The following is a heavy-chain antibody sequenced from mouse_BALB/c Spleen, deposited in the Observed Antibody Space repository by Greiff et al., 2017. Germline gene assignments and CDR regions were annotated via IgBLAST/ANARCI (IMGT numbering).Heavy chain of an antibody. Sequence: VQLQQSGAELAKPGASVKMSCKASGYTFTSYWMHWVKQRPGQGLEWIGYINPSTGYTEYNQKFKDKATLTADKSSSTAYMQLSSLTSEDSAVYYCASKSRFDYWGQGTTLTVSS. CDR1: GYTFTSYW. V-gene: IGHV1-7*01. J-gene: IGHJ2*01. CDR3: ASKSRFDY. CDR2: INPSTGYT.